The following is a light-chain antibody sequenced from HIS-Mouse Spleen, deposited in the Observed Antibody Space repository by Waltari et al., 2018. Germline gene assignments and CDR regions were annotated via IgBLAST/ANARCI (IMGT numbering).Light chain of an antibody. Sequence: EIVLTQSPGTLSLSPGERATLSCRASQSVSSSYLAWYQQKPGQAPRRLIYGASSRATSIPDRFSGSGSGTDFTFTISRLEPEDFAVYYCQQYGSSPPDTFGQGTKLEIK. CDR2: GAS. V-gene: IGKV3-20*01. CDR1: QSVSSSY. CDR3: QQYGSSPPDT. J-gene: IGKJ2*01.